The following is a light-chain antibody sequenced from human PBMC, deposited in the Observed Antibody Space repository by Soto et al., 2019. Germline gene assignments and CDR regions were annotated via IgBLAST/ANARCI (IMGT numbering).Light chain of an antibody. CDR1: SSNIGAGYD. CDR3: LSFDSRLSVV. J-gene: IGLJ2*01. Sequence: QSVLTQPPSVSGAPGQRVTISCTGSSSNIGAGYDVHWYQQLPGRAPKLLIYGNTNRPSGVPDRFSGSKSGTSASLAITGLLAEDEADYYCLSFDSRLSVVFGGGTQLTVL. CDR2: GNT. V-gene: IGLV1-40*01.